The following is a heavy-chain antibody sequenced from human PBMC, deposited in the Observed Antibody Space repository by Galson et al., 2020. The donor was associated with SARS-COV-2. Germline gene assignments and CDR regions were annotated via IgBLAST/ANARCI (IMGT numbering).Heavy chain of an antibody. CDR2: ITWNSGTI. J-gene: IGHJ4*02. V-gene: IGHV3-9*02. CDR1: GFDSDYFA. D-gene: IGHD6-13*01. CDR3: VKDGAAAGTGSRNRFDY. Sequence: GGSLRLSCSASGFDSDYFAMHWVRQGPGKGLEWVSGITWNSGTIDYADSVNGRFTISRDNAKNSLYLQMNSLRVEDTALYYCVKDGAAAGTGSRNRFDYWGQGTLVTVSP.